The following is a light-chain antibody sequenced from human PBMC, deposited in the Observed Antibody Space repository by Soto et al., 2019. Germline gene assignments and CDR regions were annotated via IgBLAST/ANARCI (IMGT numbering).Light chain of an antibody. V-gene: IGKV3-11*01. CDR2: DSS. CDR1: ESVNNF. Sequence: EIVLTQSPATLSLSPGERATLSFRSSESVNNFFAWYQQKPGQAPILLIYDSSNRATGVPAIFSGSGSGTDFTLTISPLGSEDVAVYYCQHQWNWAYGFGQGNKLEI. CDR3: QHQWNWAYG. J-gene: IGKJ2*03.